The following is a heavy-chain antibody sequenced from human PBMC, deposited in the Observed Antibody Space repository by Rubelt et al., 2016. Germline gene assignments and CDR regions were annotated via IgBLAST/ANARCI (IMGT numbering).Heavy chain of an antibody. CDR1: GGSISSGGYY. CDR3: ARRTVAGTVDY. CDR2: IYYSGST. V-gene: IGHV4-61*08. J-gene: IGHJ4*02. D-gene: IGHD6-19*01. Sequence: QVQLQESGPGLVKPSQTLSLTYTVSGGSISSGGYYWSWIRQPPGKGLEWIGYIYYSGSTNYNPSPTSRVTISVATSKNQFSLKLSSVTAADTAVYYCARRTVAGTVDYWGQGTLVTVSS.